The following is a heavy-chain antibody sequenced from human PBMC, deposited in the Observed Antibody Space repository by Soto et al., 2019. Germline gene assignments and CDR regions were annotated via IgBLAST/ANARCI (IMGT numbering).Heavy chain of an antibody. Sequence: ASVKVSCKASGYTFRSYGISWVLQAPGQGLEWMGRMNVDTGGTTYAHKFQGRVTMTRDTSIRTAYLEVSSVKSDDTAMYYCARDGNFALRGYSFGFDFWGQGTLVTVSS. CDR3: ARDGNFALRGYSFGFDF. J-gene: IGHJ4*02. CDR1: GYTFRSYG. D-gene: IGHD5-18*01. CDR2: MNVDTGGT. V-gene: IGHV1-2*06.